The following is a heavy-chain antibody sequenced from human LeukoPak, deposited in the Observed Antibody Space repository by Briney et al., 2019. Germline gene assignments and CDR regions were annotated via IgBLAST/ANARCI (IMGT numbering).Heavy chain of an antibody. J-gene: IGHJ4*02. Sequence: GGSLRLSCAASGLTFSSYAMSWVRQAPGKGLEWVSTISASGISTYYADSVKGRFTISRDNSRNTLYLQMNSLRAEDTALYYCVKGDNNILTGYYNSFDYWGQGTLVTVSS. D-gene: IGHD3-9*01. CDR3: VKGDNNILTGYYNSFDY. CDR2: ISASGIST. V-gene: IGHV3-23*01. CDR1: GLTFSSYA.